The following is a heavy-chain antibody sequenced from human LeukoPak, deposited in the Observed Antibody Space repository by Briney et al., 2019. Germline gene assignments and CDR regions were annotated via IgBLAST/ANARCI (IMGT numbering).Heavy chain of an antibody. CDR1: GFTFSSFE. V-gene: IGHV3-48*03. J-gene: IGHJ4*02. CDR2: ISSTGTTM. CDR3: ASSSWYALDY. D-gene: IGHD6-13*01. Sequence: GGSLRLSCVGSGFTFSSFEMNWVRQAPGKGLEWISYISSTGTTMYYADSVKGRFTISRDNAKNSLYLQMNSLRAEDTAIYYCASSSWYALDYWGQGTLVTVSS.